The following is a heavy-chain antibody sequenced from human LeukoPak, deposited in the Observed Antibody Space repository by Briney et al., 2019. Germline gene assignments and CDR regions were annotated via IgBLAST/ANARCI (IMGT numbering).Heavy chain of an antibody. J-gene: IGHJ4*02. CDR2: IWYDGSNK. V-gene: IGHV3-33*06. Sequence: PGESLRLSCAASGFTFSSYGMHWVRQAPGKGLEWVAVIWYDGSNKCYADSVKGRFTISRDNSKNTLYLQMNSLRAEDTAVYYCAKGIVYDSSGTFDYWGQGTLVTVSS. CDR3: AKGIVYDSSGTFDY. CDR1: GFTFSSYG. D-gene: IGHD3-22*01.